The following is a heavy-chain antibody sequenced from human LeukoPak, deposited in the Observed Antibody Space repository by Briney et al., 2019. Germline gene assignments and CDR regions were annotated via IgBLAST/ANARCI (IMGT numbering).Heavy chain of an antibody. J-gene: IGHJ4*02. CDR1: GFTFSNYW. CDR2: IKQDGTER. Sequence: PGGSLRLSCAASGFTFSNYWMGWVRQAPGKGLEWVANIKQDGTERRYVDPVKGRFTISRDNAKNSLYLQMNSLRAEDTAVYYCARGVLPPTMVRGVIPYYFDYWGQGTLVTVSS. D-gene: IGHD3-10*01. CDR3: ARGVLPPTMVRGVIPYYFDY. V-gene: IGHV3-7*04.